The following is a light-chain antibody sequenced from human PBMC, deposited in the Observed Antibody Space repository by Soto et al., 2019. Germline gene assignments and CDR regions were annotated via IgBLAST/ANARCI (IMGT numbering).Light chain of an antibody. CDR1: QSVRSSY. CDR2: GAS. J-gene: IGKJ1*01. V-gene: IGKV3-20*01. CDR3: QEYGSSRT. Sequence: EIVLTQSPGTLSLSPGEKATLSCRASQSVRSSYLAWYQQKPGQAPRLLIYGASSRATGIPDRFSGSGSGTDFTLTISRLEPEDSAVYYCQEYGSSRTFGQGTKV.